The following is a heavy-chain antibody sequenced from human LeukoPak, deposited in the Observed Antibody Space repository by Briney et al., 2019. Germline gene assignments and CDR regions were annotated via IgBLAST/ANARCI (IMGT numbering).Heavy chain of an antibody. D-gene: IGHD3-3*01. CDR2: ISAYNGNT. Sequence: APLKVSCKASGYTLPSYGISWVRKAPGKGLEWMGWISAYNGNTNYAQKLQGRVTMTTDASTSTAYMELRSLRSDDTAVYYCARASSLGYDLWSGYWPNYYYYMDVWGKGTTVTVSS. CDR1: GYTLPSYG. CDR3: ARASSLGYDLWSGYWPNYYYYMDV. J-gene: IGHJ6*03. V-gene: IGHV1-18*01.